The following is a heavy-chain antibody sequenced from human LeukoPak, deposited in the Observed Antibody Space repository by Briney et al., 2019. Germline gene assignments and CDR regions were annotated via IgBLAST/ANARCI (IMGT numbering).Heavy chain of an antibody. V-gene: IGHV4-39*07. D-gene: IGHD1-26*01. J-gene: IGHJ6*02. CDR2: IYYSGST. CDR1: GGSISSSSYY. Sequence: ASETLSLTCTVSGGSISSSSYYWGWIRQPPGKGLEWIGSIYYSGSTYYNASLESRVTISVDTSNSQFSLKLSSVTAADTAVYYCARSGAFNYGMDVWGQGTTVTVSS. CDR3: ARSGAFNYGMDV.